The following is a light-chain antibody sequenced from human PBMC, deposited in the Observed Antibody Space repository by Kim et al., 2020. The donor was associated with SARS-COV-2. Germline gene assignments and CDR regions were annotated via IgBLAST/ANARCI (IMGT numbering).Light chain of an antibody. J-gene: IGLJ2*01. CDR2: RNN. CDR1: SSSIGSNY. Sequence: PGQRVTISCSGSSSSIGSNYVYWYQQLPGTAPKLLIYRNNQRPSGVPDRFSGSKSGTSASLAISGLRSEDEADYYCAAWDDSLEVFGGGTQLTVL. CDR3: AAWDDSLEV. V-gene: IGLV1-47*01.